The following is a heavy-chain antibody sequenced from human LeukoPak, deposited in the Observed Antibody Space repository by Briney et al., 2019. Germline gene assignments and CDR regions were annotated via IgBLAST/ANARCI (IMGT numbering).Heavy chain of an antibody. CDR3: VRDRPHNWFDP. D-gene: IGHD6-6*01. CDR2: INNDGSTT. Sequence: GGSLRLSCAASGFTFNSHWMHWVRQAPGKGLVWVSRINNDGSTTTYADSERGRFTISRDNAKNTLFLQMNSLRAEDTAVYYCVRDRPHNWFDPWGQGTLVTVSS. CDR1: GFTFNSHW. V-gene: IGHV3-74*01. J-gene: IGHJ5*02.